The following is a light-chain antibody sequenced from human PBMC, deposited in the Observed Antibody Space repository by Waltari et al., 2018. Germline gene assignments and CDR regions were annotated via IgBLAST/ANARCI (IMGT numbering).Light chain of an antibody. V-gene: IGLV1-40*01. CDR2: GDN. CDR1: SSNIGAGHA. J-gene: IGLJ2*01. Sequence: QSVLTQPPSVSGAPGQRVIISCTGSSSNIGAGHAVHWYQQFPGTAPQLLIFGDNNRPSGVPDLFSASKSGTSASLAITGLQAEDEADYYCQSYDSSLVVFGGGTRLTVL. CDR3: QSYDSSLVV.